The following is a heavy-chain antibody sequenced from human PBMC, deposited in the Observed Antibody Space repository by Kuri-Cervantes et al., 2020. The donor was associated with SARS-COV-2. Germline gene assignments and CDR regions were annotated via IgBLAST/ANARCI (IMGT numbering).Heavy chain of an antibody. V-gene: IGHV4-39*01. CDR3: ARLPLFLLRYCSGGSCYSRSGFWFDP. CDR1: GGSIGSSSYY. J-gene: IGHJ5*02. CDR2: IYYSGST. Sequence: SETLSLTCTVSGGSIGSSSYYWGWIRQPPGKGLEWIGSIYYSGSTYYNPSLKSRVTISVDTSKNQFSLKLSSVTAADTAVYYCARLPLFLLRYCSGGSCYSRSGFWFDPWGQGTLVTVSS. D-gene: IGHD2-15*01.